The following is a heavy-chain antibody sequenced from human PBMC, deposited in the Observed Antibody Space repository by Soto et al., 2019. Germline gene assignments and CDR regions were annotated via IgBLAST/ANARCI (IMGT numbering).Heavy chain of an antibody. CDR2: INAGNGNT. V-gene: IGHV1-3*01. Sequence: QVQLVQSGAEVKKPGASVKVSCKAFGYTFTSYAMHWVRQAPGQRLEWMGWINAGNGNTKYSQKFQGRVTITRDTSASTAYMELSSRRSEDTAVYYCARYATTGPTRYNWFDPWGQGTLVTVSS. CDR3: ARYATTGPTRYNWFDP. D-gene: IGHD1-26*01. J-gene: IGHJ5*02. CDR1: GYTFTSYA.